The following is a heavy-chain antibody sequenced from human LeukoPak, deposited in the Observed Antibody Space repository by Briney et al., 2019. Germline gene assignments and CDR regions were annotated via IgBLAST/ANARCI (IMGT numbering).Heavy chain of an antibody. V-gene: IGHV3-74*01. J-gene: IGHJ4*02. CDR3: ARDLSHCSGGSCYSAHFDY. CDR2: INTDMSST. D-gene: IGHD2-15*01. Sequence: GASLRLSCAASGFTFSDYWMHWVRQAPGKGLVWVSRINTDMSSTIYTDYVKGRFTISRDNAKNTLYLQMNSLRAEDTAVYYCARDLSHCSGGSCYSAHFDYWGLGTLVTVSS. CDR1: GFTFSDYW.